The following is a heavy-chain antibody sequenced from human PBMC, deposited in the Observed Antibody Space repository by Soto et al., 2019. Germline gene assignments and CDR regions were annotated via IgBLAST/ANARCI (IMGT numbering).Heavy chain of an antibody. CDR3: AKAYSSSWYYFDY. CDR1: GFTFSSYA. Sequence: GGSLRLSCAASGFTFSSYAMSWVRQAPGKGLEWVSAISGSGGSTYYADSVKGRFTISRDNSKNTLYLQMNSLRTEDTAVYYCAKAYSSSWYYFDYRGQGTLVTVSS. V-gene: IGHV3-23*01. CDR2: ISGSGGST. J-gene: IGHJ4*02. D-gene: IGHD6-13*01.